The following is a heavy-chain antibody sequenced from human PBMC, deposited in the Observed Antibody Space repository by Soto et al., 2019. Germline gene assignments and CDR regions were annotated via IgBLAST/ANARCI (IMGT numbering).Heavy chain of an antibody. CDR3: ARDHLTNYYPYY. D-gene: IGHD1-26*01. J-gene: IGHJ4*02. Sequence: QVQLVESGGGVVQPGRSLRLSCAASGFTFNNYDMHWVRQAPGKGLEWVAVVWYDGTDKYYADSVKGRFTISRDNSKNTLYLQMNSLRAEDTAVYYCARDHLTNYYPYYWGQGTLVIVSS. CDR1: GFTFNNYD. V-gene: IGHV3-33*01. CDR2: VWYDGTDK.